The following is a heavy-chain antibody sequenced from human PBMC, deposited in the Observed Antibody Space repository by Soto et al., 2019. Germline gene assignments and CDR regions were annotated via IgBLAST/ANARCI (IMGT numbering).Heavy chain of an antibody. CDR1: GFTFSSYA. CDR3: ARDMGYCSSTSCLTDYYYYYGMDV. CDR2: ISGSGSYI. J-gene: IGHJ6*02. Sequence: PGGSLRLSCAASGFTFSSYAMSWVRQAPGKGLEWVSAISGSGSYIYYADSVKGRFTISRDNAKNSLYLQMNSLRAEDTAVYYCARDMGYCSSTSCLTDYYYYYGMDVWGQGTTVTVSS. V-gene: IGHV3-21*01. D-gene: IGHD2-2*01.